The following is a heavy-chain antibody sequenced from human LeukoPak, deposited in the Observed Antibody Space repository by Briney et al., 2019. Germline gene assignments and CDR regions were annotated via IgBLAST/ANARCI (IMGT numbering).Heavy chain of an antibody. V-gene: IGHV3-7*01. CDR3: AARLGGTGAYFY. CDR1: GFTFSRHW. Sequence: GGSLRLSCAASGFTFSRHWMSWVRQAPGKGLQWVANIKQDGSEKNYVDSVRGRFTISRDNDKNSLYMQMNSLRVEDTAVYFCAARLGGTGAYFYWGQGTLVTVSS. J-gene: IGHJ4*02. CDR2: IKQDGSEK. D-gene: IGHD7-27*01.